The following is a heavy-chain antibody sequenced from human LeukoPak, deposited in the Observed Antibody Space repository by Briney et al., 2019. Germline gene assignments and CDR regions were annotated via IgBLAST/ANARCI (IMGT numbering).Heavy chain of an antibody. V-gene: IGHV1-3*01. CDR2: INAGNGNT. CDR1: GYTLSSYA. J-gene: IGHJ4*02. Sequence: RASVNVSCKASGYTLSSYALHWVRQAPGQRLEWMGWINAGNGNTKYSQKFQDRITFTSDTSASTAYMELSSLRSEDTAVYYCAIHCSGGSCSRSYYFDYWGQGTLVTVSS. CDR3: AIHCSGGSCSRSYYFDY. D-gene: IGHD2-15*01.